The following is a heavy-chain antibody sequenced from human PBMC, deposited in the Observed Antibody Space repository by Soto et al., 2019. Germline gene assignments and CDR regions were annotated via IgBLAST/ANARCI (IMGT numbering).Heavy chain of an antibody. V-gene: IGHV1-2*02. Sequence: QVQLVQSGAEVKKPGASVKVSCKVSGYTFTDHYLHWVRQAPGQGPEWMGWINPYSGGTHYGQKFQGRVTMTSDASINTAYMELSSLRSDDSAIYYCARDRRGLVTYDGLAVWGQGTTVPVSS. D-gene: IGHD2-21*02. CDR2: INPYSGGT. CDR1: GYTFTDHY. CDR3: ARDRRGLVTYDGLAV. J-gene: IGHJ6*02.